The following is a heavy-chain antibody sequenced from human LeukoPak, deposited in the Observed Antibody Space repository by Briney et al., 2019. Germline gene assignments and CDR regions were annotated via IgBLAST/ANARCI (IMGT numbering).Heavy chain of an antibody. CDR3: ASLYCSGGSCYSPWDY. V-gene: IGHV4-39*01. CDR2: ICYSGST. D-gene: IGHD2-15*01. J-gene: IGHJ4*02. Sequence: PSETLSLTCTVSGGSISSSSYYWGWIRQPPGKGLEWIGSICYSGSTYYNPSLKSRVTISVDTSKNQFSLKLSSVTAADTAVYYCASLYCSGGSCYSPWDYWGQGTLVTVSS. CDR1: GGSISSSSYY.